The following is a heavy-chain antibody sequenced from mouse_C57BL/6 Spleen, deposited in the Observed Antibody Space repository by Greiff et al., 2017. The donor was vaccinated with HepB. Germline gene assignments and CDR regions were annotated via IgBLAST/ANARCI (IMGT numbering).Heavy chain of an antibody. CDR2: IRSKSNNYAT. CDR1: GFSFNTYA. Sequence: EVHLVESGGGLVQPKGSLKLSCAASGFSFNTYAMNWVRQAPGKGLEWVARIRSKSNNYATYYADSVKDRFTISRDDSESMLYLQMNNLKTEATAMYYCVRSTPVVPFDYWGQGTTLTVSS. D-gene: IGHD1-1*01. CDR3: VRSTPVVPFDY. J-gene: IGHJ2*01. V-gene: IGHV10-1*01.